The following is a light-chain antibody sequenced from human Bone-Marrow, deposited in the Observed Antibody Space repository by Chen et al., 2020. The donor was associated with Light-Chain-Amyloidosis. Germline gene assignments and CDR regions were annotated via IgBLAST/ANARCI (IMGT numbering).Light chain of an antibody. V-gene: IGLV6-57*01. CDR2: EDD. J-gene: IGLJ3*02. CDR1: SGSIATNY. Sequence: NFMLTQPRSVSESPGKTVIISCTRSSGSIATNYVQWYQQRPGSSPTTVIYEDDQRPSGVPDRVSGSIDRSSNSASLTSSGLKTEDEADYYCQSYQGSSQGVFGGGTKLTVL. CDR3: QSYQGSSQGV.